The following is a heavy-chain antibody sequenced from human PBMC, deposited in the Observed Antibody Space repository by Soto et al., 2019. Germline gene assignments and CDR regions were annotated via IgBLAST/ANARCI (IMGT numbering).Heavy chain of an antibody. CDR2: IRGFSPYT. CDR1: GFTFRTYT. CDR3: ARDRGYDAHDYYYNAMDV. D-gene: IGHD2-15*01. V-gene: IGHV3-21*01. J-gene: IGHJ6*02. Sequence: EVQLVESGGGLVKPGGSLRLSCISSGFTFRTYTMNWVRQAPGKGLEWVSGIRGFSPYTFYAESVKGRFTISRDNAKNSLYLHMNSLRAADTAVYYCARDRGYDAHDYYYNAMDVWGQGTTVTVSS.